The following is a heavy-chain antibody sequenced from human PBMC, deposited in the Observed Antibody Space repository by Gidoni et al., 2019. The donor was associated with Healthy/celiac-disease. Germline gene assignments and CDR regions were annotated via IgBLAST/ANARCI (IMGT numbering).Heavy chain of an antibody. V-gene: IGHV1-69*01. Sequence: QVQLVQSGAEVKKPGSSVKVSCNASGGTFRSYTIRWVRQAPGQGLEWMGGIIPIFGTANYAQKFQGRVTITADESTSTAYMELSSLRSEDTAVYYCASVYGSGSYYSYYYYGMDVWGQGTTVTVSS. CDR2: IIPIFGTA. CDR1: GGTFRSYT. CDR3: ASVYGSGSYYSYYYYGMDV. D-gene: IGHD3-10*01. J-gene: IGHJ6*02.